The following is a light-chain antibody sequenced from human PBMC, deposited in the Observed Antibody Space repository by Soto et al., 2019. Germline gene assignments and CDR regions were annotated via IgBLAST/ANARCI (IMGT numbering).Light chain of an antibody. CDR1: QSVSNN. J-gene: IGKJ5*01. Sequence: TQITGTLSLSPGERVTLSCRASQSVSNNVAWYQQKPGQAPRLLILGASTRATGIPARFSGSGSGTEFTLSISSLQSEDFAVYYCKQYKEWPPFTFGQGTRLEIK. CDR2: GAS. CDR3: KQYKEWPPFT. V-gene: IGKV3-15*01.